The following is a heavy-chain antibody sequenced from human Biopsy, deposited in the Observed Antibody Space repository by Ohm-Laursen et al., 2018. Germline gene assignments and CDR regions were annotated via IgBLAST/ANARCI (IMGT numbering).Heavy chain of an antibody. CDR2: TNEDGSHT. CDR1: GFTFSRYW. Sequence: SLRLSCAASGFTFSRYWIHWVRQAPGKGLLTWVSHTNEDGSHTDYADSVKGRFTVSRDNAKNTVYLQMNSLRAEDTAFYYCAKDLASGSGYYWYFDFWGRGTLVTVSS. D-gene: IGHD3-22*01. V-gene: IGHV3-74*01. J-gene: IGHJ2*01. CDR3: AKDLASGSGYYWYFDF.